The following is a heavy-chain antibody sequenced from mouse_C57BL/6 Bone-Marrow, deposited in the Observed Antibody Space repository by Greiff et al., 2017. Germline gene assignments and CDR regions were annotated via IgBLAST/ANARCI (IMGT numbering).Heavy chain of an antibody. CDR3: AREEDDYDAYYYAMDY. CDR1: GYTFTSYW. D-gene: IGHD2-4*01. Sequence: VQLQQSGAELAKPGASVKLSCKASGYTFTSYWMHWVKQRPGQGLEWIGYINPGSGYTKYNQKFKDQVTLTADKSSSTAYLQLSSLTYEDSAVYYCAREEDDYDAYYYAMDYWGQGTSVTVSS. CDR2: INPGSGYT. V-gene: IGHV1-7*01. J-gene: IGHJ4*01.